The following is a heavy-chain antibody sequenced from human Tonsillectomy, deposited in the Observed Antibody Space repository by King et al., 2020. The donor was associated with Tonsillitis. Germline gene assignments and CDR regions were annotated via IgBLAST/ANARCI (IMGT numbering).Heavy chain of an antibody. CDR2: ISYDGSNK. CDR3: AKDRAAAPDY. V-gene: IGHV3-30*18. J-gene: IGHJ4*02. CDR1: GFTFSSYG. Sequence: VQLVESGGGVVQPGRSLRLSCAASGFTFSSYGMHWVRQAPGKGLEWVAVISYDGSNKYYADSVKGRFTISRDNSKNTLYLQMNSLRAEDTAVYYCAKDRAAAPDYWGQVTLVTVSS. D-gene: IGHD6-13*01.